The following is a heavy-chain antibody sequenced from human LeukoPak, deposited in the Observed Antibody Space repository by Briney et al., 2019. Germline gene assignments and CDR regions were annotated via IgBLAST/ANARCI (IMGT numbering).Heavy chain of an antibody. D-gene: IGHD2-15*01. J-gene: IGHJ3*02. V-gene: IGHV3-23*01. CDR2: ISGSGGST. CDR3: AKRVSGGI. Sequence: HPGGSLRLSCAASGFTFSSYAMSWVRLAPGKGLEWVSGISGSGGSTYYPDSVKGRFTISRDNSKNTLYLQMNSLRAEDTAVYYCAKRVSGGIWGQGTMVTVSS. CDR1: GFTFSSYA.